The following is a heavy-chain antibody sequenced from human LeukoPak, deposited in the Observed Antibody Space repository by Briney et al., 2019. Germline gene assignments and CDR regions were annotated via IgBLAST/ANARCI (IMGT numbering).Heavy chain of an antibody. V-gene: IGHV1-8*01. Sequence: ASVKVSCKASGYPFTSYEINWVRQAPGQGLEWLGWMNPNNDETGYEAKFQGRVAMTMNMSINTAYMELSSLRSEDTAVYYCARGSSGSYYFDYWGQGTLVTVSS. CDR3: ARGSSGSYYFDY. J-gene: IGHJ4*02. CDR1: GYPFTSYE. D-gene: IGHD1-26*01. CDR2: MNPNNDET.